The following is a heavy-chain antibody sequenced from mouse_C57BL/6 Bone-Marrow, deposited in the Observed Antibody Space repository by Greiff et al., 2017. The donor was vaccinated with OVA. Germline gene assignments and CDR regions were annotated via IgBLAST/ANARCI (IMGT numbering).Heavy chain of an antibody. CDR3: AKGGYDYDPWYFDV. V-gene: IGHV2-5*01. D-gene: IGHD2-4*01. Sequence: QVQLKESGPGLVQPSQSLSITCTVSGFSLTSYGVHWVRQSPGKGLEWLGVIWRGGSTDYNAAFMSRLSITKDNSKSQVFFKMNSLQADDTAIYYCAKGGYDYDPWYFDVWSTGTAVTVSS. CDR2: IWRGGST. CDR1: GFSLTSYG. J-gene: IGHJ1*03.